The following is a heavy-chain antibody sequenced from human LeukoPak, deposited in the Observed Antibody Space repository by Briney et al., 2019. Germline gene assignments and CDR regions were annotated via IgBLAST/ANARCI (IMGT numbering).Heavy chain of an antibody. J-gene: IGHJ4*02. V-gene: IGHV3-11*04. CDR2: ISSSGSTI. CDR1: GFTFSDYY. D-gene: IGHD3-3*01. Sequence: GGSLRLSCAASGFTFSDYYMSWIRQAPGKGLEWVSYISSSGSTIYYADSVKGRFTISRDNAKNSLYLQMNSLRAEDTAVYYCARVPFYDFWSGYYPDYWGQGTLVTVSS. CDR3: ARVPFYDFWSGYYPDY.